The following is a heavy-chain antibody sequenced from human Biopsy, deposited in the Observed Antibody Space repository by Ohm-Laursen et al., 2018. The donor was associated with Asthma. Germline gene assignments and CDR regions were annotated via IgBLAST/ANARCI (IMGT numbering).Heavy chain of an antibody. Sequence: SLRLSCAASGFVFRSHAMHWVRQAPGKGLEWVAVVSYDGGVAHYADSMKGRFTISRDNAKSTLYLQMNRLRTDDTAVYYCAKRRGYSDLTDFDHWGQGTPVTVSS. CDR3: AKRRGYSDLTDFDH. D-gene: IGHD3-3*01. V-gene: IGHV3-30*18. CDR1: GFVFRSHA. J-gene: IGHJ4*02. CDR2: VSYDGGVA.